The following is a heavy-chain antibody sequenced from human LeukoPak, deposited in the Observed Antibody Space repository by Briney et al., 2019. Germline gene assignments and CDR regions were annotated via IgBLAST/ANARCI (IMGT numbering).Heavy chain of an antibody. Sequence: ASVKVSCEASGYTFTSYGISWVRQAPGQGLEWMGWISAYNGNTNYAQKLQGRVTMTTDTSTSTVYMELRSLRSDDTAVYYCARGVYDSSREDAFDIWGQGTMVTVSS. D-gene: IGHD3-22*01. CDR3: ARGVYDSSREDAFDI. V-gene: IGHV1-18*01. CDR1: GYTFTSYG. CDR2: ISAYNGNT. J-gene: IGHJ3*02.